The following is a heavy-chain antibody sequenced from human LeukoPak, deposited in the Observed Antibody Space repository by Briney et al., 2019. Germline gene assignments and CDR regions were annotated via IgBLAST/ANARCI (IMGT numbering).Heavy chain of an antibody. J-gene: IGHJ4*02. CDR1: GLSFSSSW. Sequence: GGSLRLSCAASGLSFSSSWMNWVRQAPGKGLEWVATIKQAGSEKFYLDSVKGRFTISRDNAKNSLYLQMNSLRAEDMALYYCAKDRRRGYFGSGSNFDYWGRGTLVTVSS. CDR3: AKDRRRGYFGSGSNFDY. CDR2: IKQAGSEK. V-gene: IGHV3-7*03. D-gene: IGHD3-10*01.